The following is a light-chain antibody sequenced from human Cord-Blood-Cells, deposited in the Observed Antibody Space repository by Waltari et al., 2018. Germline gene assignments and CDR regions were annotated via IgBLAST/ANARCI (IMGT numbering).Light chain of an antibody. CDR3: QSYDSSLSGWV. V-gene: IGLV1-40*01. CDR2: GNS. CDR1: SPHIGAGYA. Sequence: QSVLTQPPSVSGAPRQRVTISCPGSSPHIGAGYAVHWYQQLPGTAPKLLIYGNSNRPSGVPDRFSGSKSGTSASLAITGLQAEDEADYYCQSYDSSLSGWVFGGGTKLTVL. J-gene: IGLJ3*02.